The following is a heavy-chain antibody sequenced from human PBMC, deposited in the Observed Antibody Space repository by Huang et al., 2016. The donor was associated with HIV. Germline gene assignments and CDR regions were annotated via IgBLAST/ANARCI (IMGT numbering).Heavy chain of an antibody. CDR2: ISGYNGNR. D-gene: IGHD3-10*01. J-gene: IGHJ3*02. Sequence: QVQLVQPGNELKKPGASVKVSCKASDYTFNTYGINWVRQAPGQGLEWMGLISGYNGNRRYAQKFQGRVTLTTYTSTSTAYMELRTLLSDDTAVYYCARQGFGRSDAFDIWGQGTMVTVSS. CDR1: DYTFNTYG. V-gene: IGHV1-18*01. CDR3: ARQGFGRSDAFDI.